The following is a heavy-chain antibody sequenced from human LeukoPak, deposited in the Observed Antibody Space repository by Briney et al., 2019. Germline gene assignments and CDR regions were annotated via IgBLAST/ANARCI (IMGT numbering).Heavy chain of an antibody. CDR3: ARGGDQIASAATGGDWFDP. D-gene: IGHD6-13*01. CDR1: GFTFSSYG. J-gene: IGHJ5*02. V-gene: IGHV3-74*01. CDR2: IKSDGSRI. Sequence: QPGGSLRLSCAASGFTFSSYGMHWVRQAPGKGLVWVSRIKSDGSRINYADSVKGRFTISRDNAKNTLYLQMNSLRAEDTAVYYCARGGDQIASAATGGDWFDPWGHGTLVTVSS.